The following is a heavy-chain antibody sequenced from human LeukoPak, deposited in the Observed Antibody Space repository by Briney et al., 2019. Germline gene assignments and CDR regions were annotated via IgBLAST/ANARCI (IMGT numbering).Heavy chain of an antibody. CDR1: SSGGYY. CDR2: ISWNSGSI. J-gene: IGHJ1*01. D-gene: IGHD6-19*01. V-gene: IGHV3-9*01. CDR3: AKDRSGAVATGYFQH. Sequence: SSGGYYWSWIRQHPGKGLEWVSGISWNSGSIGYADSVKGRFTISRDNAKNSLYLQMNSLRAEDTALYYCAKDRSGAVATGYFQHWGQGTLVTVSS.